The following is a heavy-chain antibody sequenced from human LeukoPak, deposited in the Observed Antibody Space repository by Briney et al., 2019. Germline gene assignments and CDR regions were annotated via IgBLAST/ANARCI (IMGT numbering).Heavy chain of an antibody. Sequence: GESLKISCKGSGYSFPGYWIGWVRQMPGKGLEWMGFIYPGDSDTRYSPSFQGQVTISADKSISTAYLQWSSLKASDTAMYYCARHLTYASAWYCPDYWGQGTLVTVSS. J-gene: IGHJ4*02. D-gene: IGHD6-19*01. CDR2: IYPGDSDT. CDR1: GYSFPGYW. CDR3: ARHLTYASAWYCPDY. V-gene: IGHV5-51*01.